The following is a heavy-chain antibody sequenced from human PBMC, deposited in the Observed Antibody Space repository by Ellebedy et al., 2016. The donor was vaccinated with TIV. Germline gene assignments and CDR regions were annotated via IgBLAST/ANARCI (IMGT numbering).Heavy chain of an antibody. CDR3: ARHEDYYYYMDV. V-gene: IGHV4-34*01. Sequence: SETLSLXCAVYGGSFSGYYWSWIRQPPGKGLEWIGEINHSGSTYYNPSLKSRVTISVDTSKNQFSLKLSSVTAADTAVYYCARHEDYYYYMDVWGKGTTVTVSS. CDR2: INHSGST. J-gene: IGHJ6*03. CDR1: GGSFSGYY.